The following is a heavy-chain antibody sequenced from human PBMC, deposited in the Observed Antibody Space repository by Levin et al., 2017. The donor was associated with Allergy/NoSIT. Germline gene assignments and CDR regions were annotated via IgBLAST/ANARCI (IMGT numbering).Heavy chain of an antibody. D-gene: IGHD6-13*01. V-gene: IGHV3-23*01. J-gene: IGHJ4*02. CDR1: GFTYSGYA. CDR3: GKDRLRYSSSWFDF. Sequence: GGSLRLSCAASGFTYSGYAMSWVRQAPGKGLERVSTISDNGRSTSYADSVRGRLTISRDNPKSMLFLQKSSLRAEDTATYYCGKDRLRYSSSWFDFWGQGTLVAVS. CDR2: ISDNGRST.